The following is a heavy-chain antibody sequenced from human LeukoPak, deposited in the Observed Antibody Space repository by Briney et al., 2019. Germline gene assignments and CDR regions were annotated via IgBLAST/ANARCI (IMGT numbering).Heavy chain of an antibody. Sequence: SETLSLTCTVSGASISSYYGSWIRHPPGEGLEWIGYIYYSGSTNYNPSLKGRVTKSVDTSNNQSSLKLSSVTAADTAVYYCARESCSGGSCYSGESRWFDPWGQGTLVTVSS. J-gene: IGHJ5*02. CDR3: ARESCSGGSCYSGESRWFDP. CDR2: IYYSGST. CDR1: GASISSYY. D-gene: IGHD2-15*01. V-gene: IGHV4-59*01.